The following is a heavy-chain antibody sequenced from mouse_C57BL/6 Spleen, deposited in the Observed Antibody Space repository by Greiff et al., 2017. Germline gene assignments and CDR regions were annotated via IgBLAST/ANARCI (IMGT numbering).Heavy chain of an antibody. CDR2: ISYDGSN. CDR3: ASPGYGSSYWYFDY. D-gene: IGHD1-1*01. V-gene: IGHV3-6*01. J-gene: IGHJ2*01. CDR1: GYSITSGYY. Sequence: EVQLQESGPGLVKPSQSLSLTCSVTGYSITSGYYWNWIRQFPGNKLEWMGYISYDGSNNYNPSLKNRISITRDTSKNQFFLKLNSVTTEDTATYYCASPGYGSSYWYFDYWGQGTTLTVSS.